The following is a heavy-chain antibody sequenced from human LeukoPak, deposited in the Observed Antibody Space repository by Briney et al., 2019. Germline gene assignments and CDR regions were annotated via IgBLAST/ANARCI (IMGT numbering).Heavy chain of an antibody. V-gene: IGHV1-8*03. CDR1: GYTFTSFD. D-gene: IGHD3-22*01. CDR3: ARGGGYYYDSSSYYSYAFDI. CDR2: MNPNSSNT. Sequence: ASVNVSCKASGYTFTSFDINWVRQATGQGLEWMGWMNPNSSNTGYAQKFQGRVTITRNTSISTAYMELSSLRSEDTAVYYCARGGGYYYDSSSYYSYAFDIWGQGTMVTVSS. J-gene: IGHJ3*02.